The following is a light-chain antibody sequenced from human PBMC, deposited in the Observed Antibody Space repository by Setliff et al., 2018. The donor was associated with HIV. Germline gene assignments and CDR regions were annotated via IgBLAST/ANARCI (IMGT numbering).Light chain of an antibody. CDR2: EVT. Sequence: SALTQPASVSGSPGQSITISCTGTSTDVGGYDYVSWYQQLPGKAPKLIIFEVTNRPSGISLRFSGSKSGNTASLTISGVQAEDEADYYCCSYTSRSTRVFGTGTKVTVL. CDR3: CSYTSRSTRV. J-gene: IGLJ1*01. CDR1: STDVGGYDY. V-gene: IGLV2-14*01.